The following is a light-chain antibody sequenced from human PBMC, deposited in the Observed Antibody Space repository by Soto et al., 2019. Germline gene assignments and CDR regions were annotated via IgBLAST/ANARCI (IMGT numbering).Light chain of an antibody. V-gene: IGKV3-20*01. J-gene: IGKJ1*01. Sequence: EFVLTQSPGTLSLSPGERATLSCRASQSVGSNYLAWYQQKPGQAPRLLIYGASSRATGIADRFSGSGSGTDFTLTISRLEPEDFAVYYCQQYGRSGTFGQGTKVDIK. CDR2: GAS. CDR3: QQYGRSGT. CDR1: QSVGSNY.